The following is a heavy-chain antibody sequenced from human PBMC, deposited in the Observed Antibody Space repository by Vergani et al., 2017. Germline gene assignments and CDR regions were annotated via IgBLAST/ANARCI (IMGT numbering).Heavy chain of an antibody. D-gene: IGHD3-22*01. V-gene: IGHV3-23*01. CDR3: AKDLLESYYDSSGLYYDYYYGMDV. CDR1: GFTFSSYA. J-gene: IGHJ6*02. Sequence: EVQLLESGGGLVQPGGSLRLSCAASGFTFSSYAMSWVRQAPGKGLEWVSAISGSGGSTYYADSVKGRFTISRDNSKNTLYLQMNSLRAEDMAVYYCAKDLLESYYDSSGLYYDYYYGMDVWGQGTTVTVSS. CDR2: ISGSGGST.